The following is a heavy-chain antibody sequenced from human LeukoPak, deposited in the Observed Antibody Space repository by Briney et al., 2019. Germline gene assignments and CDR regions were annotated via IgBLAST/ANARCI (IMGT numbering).Heavy chain of an antibody. J-gene: IGHJ4*02. D-gene: IGHD2-8*01. V-gene: IGHV4-59*01. Sequence: PSETLSLTCTVSGGSISSYYWSWIRQPPGKGLEWIGYIYYSGSTNYNPSLKSRVTISVDTSKNQFSLKLSSVTAADTAVYYCARAPNPDFFDDWGQGTLVTVSS. CDR1: GGSISSYY. CDR3: ARAPNPDFFDD. CDR2: IYYSGST.